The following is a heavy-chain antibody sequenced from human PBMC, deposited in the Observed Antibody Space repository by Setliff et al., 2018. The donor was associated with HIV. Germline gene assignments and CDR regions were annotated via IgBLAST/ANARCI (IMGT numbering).Heavy chain of an antibody. Sequence: GASVKVSCQPSGFTFSNYAMNWVRQAPGKGLEWVSYISSSSSSSYYGDSVKGRFTISRDNAKNSLDLEMHSLTDEDTAVYYCVREPGGIFDAFDVWGQGTMVTVSS. V-gene: IGHV3-48*02. CDR2: ISSSSSSS. D-gene: IGHD3-3*01. CDR3: VREPGGIFDAFDV. J-gene: IGHJ3*01. CDR1: GFTFSNYA.